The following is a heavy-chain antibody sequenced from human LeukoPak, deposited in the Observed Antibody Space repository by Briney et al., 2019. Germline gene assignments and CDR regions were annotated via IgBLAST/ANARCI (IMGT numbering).Heavy chain of an antibody. CDR3: ARDEYGDFQGFDY. Sequence: ETLSLTCTVSGVSISSITYYWGWIRQSPGKGLEWLGNIHYRGTTNYNPSLKSRVTLSLDTSKSQFALKVTSVTAADTAVYYCARDEYGDFQGFDYWGQGTRVTVSS. V-gene: IGHV4-39*06. CDR2: IHYRGTT. J-gene: IGHJ4*02. CDR1: GVSISSITYY. D-gene: IGHD4-17*01.